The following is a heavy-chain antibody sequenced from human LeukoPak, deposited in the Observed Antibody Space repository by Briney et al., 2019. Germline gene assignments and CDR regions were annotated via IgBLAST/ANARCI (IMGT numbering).Heavy chain of an antibody. J-gene: IGHJ4*02. V-gene: IGHV3-23*01. CDR3: AKRGVVIRAVIIVGFHKEAYYFDY. Sequence: ETLSLTCTVSGGSISSGGYYWSWIRQAPGKGLEWVAGLSDSGGSTNYADSVKGRFTVSRDNPKNTLYLQMNSLRAEDTAVYFCAKRGVVIRAVIIVGFHKEAYYFDYWGQGALVTVSS. CDR1: GGSISSGGYY. D-gene: IGHD3-10*01. CDR2: LSDSGGST.